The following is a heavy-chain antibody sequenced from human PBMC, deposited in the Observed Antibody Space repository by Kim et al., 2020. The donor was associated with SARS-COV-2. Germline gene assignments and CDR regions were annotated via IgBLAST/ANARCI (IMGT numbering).Heavy chain of an antibody. J-gene: IGHJ4*02. D-gene: IGHD2-21*01. CDR2: IYTSDFDT. CDR3: ARGVNYGGDY. V-gene: IGHV5-51*01. CDR1: GFTFTSYW. Sequence: GESLKISCKASGFTFTSYWIGWVRQMPGKGLEWMGIIYTSDFDTRYSPAFQGQVTITADRSITTAYLQWSSLKASDTAMYYCARGVNYGGDYWGQGTLVTVSS.